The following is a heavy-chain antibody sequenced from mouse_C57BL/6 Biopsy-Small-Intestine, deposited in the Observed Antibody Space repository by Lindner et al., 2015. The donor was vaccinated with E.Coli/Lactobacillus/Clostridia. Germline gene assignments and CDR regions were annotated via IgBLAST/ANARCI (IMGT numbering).Heavy chain of an antibody. Sequence: VQLQESGPELVKPGASVKLSCKASGYTFTSYDINWVKQRPGQGLEWFGMIHPNSGSTNYNEKFKTKATLTVDKSSSTAYLQLSSLTSEDSALYYCARNTVVVTRWYFDIWGTGTTVTVSS. D-gene: IGHD1-1*01. J-gene: IGHJ1*03. CDR1: GYTFTSYD. CDR2: IHPNSGST. V-gene: IGHV1-64*01. CDR3: ARNTVVVTRWYFDI.